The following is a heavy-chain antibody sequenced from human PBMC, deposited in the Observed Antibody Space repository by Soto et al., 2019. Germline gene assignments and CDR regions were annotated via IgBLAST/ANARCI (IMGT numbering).Heavy chain of an antibody. V-gene: IGHV1-18*04. CDR3: ARDHCSSTSCYTAVDY. D-gene: IGHD2-2*02. CDR2: ISAYNGNT. CDR1: GYTFTSYG. J-gene: IGHJ4*02. Sequence: QVQLVQSGAEVKKPGASVKVSCKASGYTFTSYGISWLRQAPGQGLECMGWISAYNGNTNYAQKLQGRVTMTTDTSTSTAYMELRSLISDDTAVYYCARDHCSSTSCYTAVDYWGQGTLVTVSS.